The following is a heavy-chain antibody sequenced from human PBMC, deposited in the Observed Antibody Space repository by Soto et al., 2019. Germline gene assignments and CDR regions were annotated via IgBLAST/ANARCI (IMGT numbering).Heavy chain of an antibody. Sequence: QVQLQESGPGLVKPSETLSLTCSVSGESMREYYWSWIRQSPGKGLEWIGYVHSVGTTKYNPSQKSRVTISVDASKKQFSLNLRSVTAADTAVYYCTRLNYYHSSGYPYFFDYWGQGVPVAVSS. V-gene: IGHV4-59*12. CDR2: VHSVGTT. D-gene: IGHD3-10*01. CDR1: GESMREYY. J-gene: IGHJ4*02. CDR3: TRLNYYHSSGYPYFFDY.